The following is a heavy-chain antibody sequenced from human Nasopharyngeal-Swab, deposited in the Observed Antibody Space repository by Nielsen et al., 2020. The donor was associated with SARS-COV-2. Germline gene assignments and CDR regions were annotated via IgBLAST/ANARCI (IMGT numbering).Heavy chain of an antibody. V-gene: IGHV3-21*01. CDR2: ISSSGDYI. CDR3: VRDTPAMFTY. Sequence: VRQAPGKGLEWVSAISSSGDYIYYAASVKGRFTISRDNAKNSLYLQMHSLRAEDTAVYYCVRDTPAMFTYWGQGMLVTVSS. J-gene: IGHJ4*02. D-gene: IGHD3-10*02.